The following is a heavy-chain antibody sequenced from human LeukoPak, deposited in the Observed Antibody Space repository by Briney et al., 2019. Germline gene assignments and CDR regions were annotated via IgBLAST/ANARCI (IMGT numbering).Heavy chain of an antibody. V-gene: IGHV4-39*07. D-gene: IGHD5-24*01. CDR1: GGSISSSSYY. CDR3: ARRDPSVRYFDL. Sequence: SETLSLTCTVSGGSISSSSYYWGWIRQPPGKGLEWIGSIYYSGSTYYNPSLKSRVTISVDTSENQFSLKLSSVTAADTAVYYCARRDPSVRYFDLWGRGTLVTVSS. J-gene: IGHJ2*01. CDR2: IYYSGST.